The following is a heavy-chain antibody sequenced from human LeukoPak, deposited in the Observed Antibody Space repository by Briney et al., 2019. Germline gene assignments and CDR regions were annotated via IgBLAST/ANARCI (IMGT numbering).Heavy chain of an antibody. V-gene: IGHV5-10-1*01. J-gene: IGHJ3*02. CDR2: IDPSDSYT. CDR3: ARKGANRPAFDI. CDR1: GYIFTNHW. Sequence: GESLRISCKGSGYIFTNHWISWVRQMPGKGLEWMGRIDPSDSYTNYSPSFQGHVTISADRSISTAYLQWSSLKASDTAMYYCARKGANRPAFDIWGQGTMVTVSS. D-gene: IGHD4/OR15-4a*01.